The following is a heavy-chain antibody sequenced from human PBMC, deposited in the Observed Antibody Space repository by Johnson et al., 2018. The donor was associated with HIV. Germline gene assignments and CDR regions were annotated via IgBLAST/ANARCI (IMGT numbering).Heavy chain of an antibody. J-gene: IGHJ3*02. D-gene: IGHD6-6*01. CDR2: ISYDGSNK. CDR1: GFTFSSYG. Sequence: VESGGGVVQPGRSLRLSCAASGFTFSSYGMHWVRQAPGKGLEWVAVISYDGSNKYYADSVKGRFTISRDNSKNTLYLQMKSLRGEDTAVYSCARGRSSSSTAAFDIWGQGTMVTVSS. CDR3: ARGRSSSSTAAFDI. V-gene: IGHV3-30*19.